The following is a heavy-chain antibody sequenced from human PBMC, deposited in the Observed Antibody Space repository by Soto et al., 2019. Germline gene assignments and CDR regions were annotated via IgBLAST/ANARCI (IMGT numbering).Heavy chain of an antibody. V-gene: IGHV1-18*04. CDR1: GYTFTSYG. D-gene: IGHD3-3*01. CDR3: ARSLRFLEWPHRFWFDP. CDR2: ISAYNGNT. Sequence: ASVKVSCKASGYTFTSYGISWVRQAPGQGLEWMGWISAYNGNTNYAQKLQGRVTMTTDTSTSTAYMELRSLRSDDTAVYYCARSLRFLEWPHRFWFDPWGPGALVTVSS. J-gene: IGHJ5*02.